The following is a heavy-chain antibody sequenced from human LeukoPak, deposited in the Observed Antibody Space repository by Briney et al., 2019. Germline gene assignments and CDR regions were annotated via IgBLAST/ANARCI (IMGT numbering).Heavy chain of an antibody. CDR3: ARDDIAAAGTLDWFDP. D-gene: IGHD6-13*01. CDR2: IIPILGIA. CDR1: GGTFSSYA. Sequence: ASVKVSCKASGGTFSSYAISWVRQAPGQGLEWMGRIIPILGIANYAQKFQGRVTITADKSTSTAYMELSSLRSEDTAVYYYARDDIAAAGTLDWFDPWGQGTLVTVSS. J-gene: IGHJ5*02. V-gene: IGHV1-69*04.